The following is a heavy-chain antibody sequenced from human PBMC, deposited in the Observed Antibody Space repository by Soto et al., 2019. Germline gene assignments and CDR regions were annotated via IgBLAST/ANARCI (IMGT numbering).Heavy chain of an antibody. V-gene: IGHV3-30*03. CDR1: RFISSTSG. Sequence: PGGSLRLSCAASRFISSTSGMHWVRQVPGKGLEWVAVISSDGSKKYYADSVKGRFSISRDNSKNTLYLQMNSLRAEDTTIYYCARSGGIPDTKGAFDIWGPGTMVTVSS. D-gene: IGHD2-2*01. CDR2: ISSDGSKK. J-gene: IGHJ3*02. CDR3: ARSGGIPDTKGAFDI.